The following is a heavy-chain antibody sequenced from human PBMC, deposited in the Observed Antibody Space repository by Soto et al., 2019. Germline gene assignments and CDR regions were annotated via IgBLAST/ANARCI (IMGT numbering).Heavy chain of an antibody. V-gene: IGHV3-13*04. CDR1: GVTFSSYD. J-gene: IGHJ3*01. CDR3: ARALKDPIMAHHAFDL. D-gene: IGHD2-15*01. CDR2: IGTAGDT. Sequence: GGFLRLSCAASGVTFSSYDMHWVRQATGKGLEWVSAIGTAGDTYYPGSVKGRFTISRENAKNSLYLQMNSLRAGDTAVYYCARALKDPIMAHHAFDLWGQGTTVTVSS.